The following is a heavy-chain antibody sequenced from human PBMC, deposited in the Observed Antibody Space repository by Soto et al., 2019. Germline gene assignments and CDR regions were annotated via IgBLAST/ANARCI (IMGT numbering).Heavy chain of an antibody. CDR3: AHRGYMYGNWDHGYFDY. J-gene: IGHJ4*02. V-gene: IGHV2-5*02. Sequence: QITLKESGPTRVKPTQTLALTCTSSGFSLPTSGLGVAWILKPPGKAPEWLAAIYWDDDKRYNPSLRNRLTITQDTSKNQVVLIMADMDPVDTGTYFCAHRGYMYGNWDHGYFDYWGQGTLVTVSS. CDR1: GFSLPTSGLG. D-gene: IGHD7-27*01. CDR2: IYWDDDK.